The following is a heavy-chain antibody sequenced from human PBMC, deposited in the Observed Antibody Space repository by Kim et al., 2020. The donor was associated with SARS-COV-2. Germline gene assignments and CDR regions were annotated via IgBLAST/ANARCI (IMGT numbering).Heavy chain of an antibody. Sequence: SETLSLTCAVYGGSFSGYYWSWIRQPPGKGLEWIGEINHSGSTNYNPSLKSRVTISVDTSKNQFSLKLSSVTAADTAVYYCACVVGRLGWFDPWGQGTLVTVSS. CDR1: GGSFSGYY. D-gene: IGHD2-21*01. J-gene: IGHJ5*02. CDR2: INHSGST. V-gene: IGHV4-34*01. CDR3: ACVVGRLGWFDP.